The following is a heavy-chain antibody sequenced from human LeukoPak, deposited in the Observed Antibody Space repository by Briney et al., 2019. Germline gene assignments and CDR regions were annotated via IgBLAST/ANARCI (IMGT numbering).Heavy chain of an antibody. V-gene: IGHV3-7*01. CDR2: IKEDGSEK. CDR1: GFTFSSYW. D-gene: IGHD3-3*01. J-gene: IGHJ4*02. CDR3: ARDELWSGSAVGY. Sequence: GGSLRLSCAASGFTFSSYWMSWVRQPPGKGLEWVANIKEDGSEKYSVDSVKGRFIISRDNAKNSLFLQMNSLRAEDTAVYYCARDELWSGSAVGYWGQGTLVTVSS.